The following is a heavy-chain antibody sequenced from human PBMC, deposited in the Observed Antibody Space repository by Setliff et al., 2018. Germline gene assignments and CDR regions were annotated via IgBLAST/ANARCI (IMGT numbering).Heavy chain of an antibody. CDR1: EFTISGNW. CDR2: IKPDGSER. CDR3: ARVLYSSGWYRSFDY. Sequence: PGGSLRLSCAASEFTISGNWMSWVRQAPGKGLGRVANIKPDGSERYYVDSVKGRFTISRDNAKNSLYLQMNSLRVEDTAVYYCARVLYSSGWYRSFDYWGQGTLVTSPQ. J-gene: IGHJ4*02. V-gene: IGHV3-7*03. D-gene: IGHD6-19*01.